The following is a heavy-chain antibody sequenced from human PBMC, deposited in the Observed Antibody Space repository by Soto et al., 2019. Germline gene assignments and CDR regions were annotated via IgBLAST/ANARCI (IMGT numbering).Heavy chain of an antibody. CDR1: GFTFSSYW. J-gene: IGHJ6*02. CDR2: INSDGSST. Sequence: PGGSLRLSCAASGFTFSSYWMHWVRQAPGKGLVWVSRINSDGSSTSYADSVKGRFTISRDNAKNTLYLQMNSLRAEDTAVYYCARDPAMLKPYYYGMDVWGQGTTVTVSS. D-gene: IGHD2-2*01. V-gene: IGHV3-74*01. CDR3: ARDPAMLKPYYYGMDV.